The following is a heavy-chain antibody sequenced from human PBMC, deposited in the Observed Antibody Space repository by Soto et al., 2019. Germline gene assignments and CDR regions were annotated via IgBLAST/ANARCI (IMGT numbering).Heavy chain of an antibody. CDR1: GGSINNNGYS. J-gene: IGHJ4*02. CDR2: IFNSGST. Sequence: QLQLQESGSGLVKPSQTLSLTCAVSGGSINNNGYSWTWIRQPPGKGLEWIGYIFNSGSTYNNPSLKSRVTMSLDRSKNQFSLRLTSVTAADTAVYYCARGRGIQLWIDYWGQGTLVTVSS. CDR3: ARGRGIQLWIDY. D-gene: IGHD5-18*01. V-gene: IGHV4-30-2*01.